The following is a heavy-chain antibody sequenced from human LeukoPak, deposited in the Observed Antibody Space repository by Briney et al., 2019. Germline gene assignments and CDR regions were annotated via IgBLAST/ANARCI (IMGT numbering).Heavy chain of an antibody. CDR2: IHHSGSS. D-gene: IGHD2/OR15-2a*01. CDR3: SRASPGAIYYYGMDV. J-gene: IGHJ6*02. Sequence: SETLSLTCTVSADSLSSGGHYWAWIRQLPGKGLESIGFIHHSGSSRHNPSLKDRVAISVDASRKQFALRLSSVTAADTATYYCSRASPGAIYYYGMDVWGQGTTVTVSS. V-gene: IGHV4-31*03. CDR1: ADSLSSGGHY.